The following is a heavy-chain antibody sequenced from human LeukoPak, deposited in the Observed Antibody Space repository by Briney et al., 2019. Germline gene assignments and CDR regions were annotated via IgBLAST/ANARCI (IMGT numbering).Heavy chain of an antibody. Sequence: GGSLRLSCTASGFTFGDYAMSWVRQAPGKGLEWVGFIRSKAYGGTTEYAASVKGRFTISRDDSKSIAYLQMNSLKTEDTAVYYCTREAVLRYFDWLLYPPPNAFDIWGQGTMVTVSS. CDR1: GFTFGDYA. CDR3: TREAVLRYFDWLLYPPPNAFDI. V-gene: IGHV3-49*04. CDR2: IRSKAYGGTT. J-gene: IGHJ3*02. D-gene: IGHD3-9*01.